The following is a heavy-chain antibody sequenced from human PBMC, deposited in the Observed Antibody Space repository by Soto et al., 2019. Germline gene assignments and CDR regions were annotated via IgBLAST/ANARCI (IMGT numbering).Heavy chain of an antibody. V-gene: IGHV3-53*01. CDR1: GFTVSSNY. D-gene: IGHD1-1*01. CDR2: IYSGGST. J-gene: IGHJ6*02. CDR3: ARDQVFAGTRLGDYYYGMDV. Sequence: EVQLVESGGGLIQPGGSLRLSCAASGFTVSSNYMSWVRQAPGKGLEWVSVIYSGGSTYYADSVKGRFTISRDNSKXPXYXXMNSLRAEDTAVYYCARDQVFAGTRLGDYYYGMDVWGQGTTVTVSS.